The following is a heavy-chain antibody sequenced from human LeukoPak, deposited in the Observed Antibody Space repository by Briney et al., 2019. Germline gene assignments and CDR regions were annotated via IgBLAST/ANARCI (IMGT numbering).Heavy chain of an antibody. CDR2: IKQDGSEK. Sequence: GGSLRLSCAASGFTFSSYWMSWVRQAPGKGLEWVANIKQDGSEKYYVDSVKGRFTISRDNAKNSLYLQMNSLRAEDTAVYYCARLYCSSPSCYPFDWWGQGTLVTVSS. V-gene: IGHV3-7*01. CDR3: ARLYCSSPSCYPFDW. D-gene: IGHD2-2*01. J-gene: IGHJ4*02. CDR1: GFTFSSYW.